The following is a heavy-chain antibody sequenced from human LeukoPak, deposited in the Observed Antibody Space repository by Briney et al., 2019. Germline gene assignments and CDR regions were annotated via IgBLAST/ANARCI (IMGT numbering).Heavy chain of an antibody. CDR3: ARLKGSIFGVVIIPPHYYFTT. J-gene: IGHJ4*02. V-gene: IGHV4-30-4*08. CDR2: IYYSGST. CDR1: GGSISSSSYY. D-gene: IGHD3-3*01. Sequence: SETLSLTCTVSGGSISSSSYYWSWIRQPPGKGLEWIGYIYYSGSTYYNPSLKSRVTISVDTSKNQFSLKLSSVTAADTAVYYCARLKGSIFGVVIIPPHYYFTTGAREPWSPSPQ.